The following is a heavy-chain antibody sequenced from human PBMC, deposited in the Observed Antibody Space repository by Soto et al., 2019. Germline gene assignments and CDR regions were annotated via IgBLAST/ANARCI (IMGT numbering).Heavy chain of an antibody. D-gene: IGHD3-22*01. J-gene: IGHJ4*02. V-gene: IGHV4-39*01. Sequence: PSETLSLTCTVSGGSVSGGTGYHWAWIRQPPGKGLQWVGSMYYSGNIYYHPSVKSRVAISVDTSKDQFSLTLTSVTAADTAVYYCARLPSSAYQQFWGQGTLVPVSS. CDR3: ARLPSSAYQQF. CDR2: MYYSGNI. CDR1: GGSVSGGTGYH.